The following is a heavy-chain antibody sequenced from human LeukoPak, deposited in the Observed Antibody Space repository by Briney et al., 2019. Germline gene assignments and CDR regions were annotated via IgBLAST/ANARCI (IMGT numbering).Heavy chain of an antibody. CDR2: IYTSGST. CDR1: GGSSSSDSYY. Sequence: SETLSLTCTVSGGSSSSDSYYWSWIRQPAGKGLEWIGRIYTSGSTNYNPSLKSRVTISVDTSKDQFSLKLSSVTAADTAVYYCAREIAVAGTGYGAWFDPWGQGTLVTVSS. J-gene: IGHJ5*02. D-gene: IGHD6-19*01. CDR3: AREIAVAGTGYGAWFDP. V-gene: IGHV4-61*02.